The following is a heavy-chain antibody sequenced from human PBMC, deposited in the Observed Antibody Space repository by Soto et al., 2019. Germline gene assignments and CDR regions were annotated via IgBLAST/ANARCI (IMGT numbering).Heavy chain of an antibody. CDR3: AREKQQLASYNWFDP. CDR2: INPSGGST. Sequence: ASVKVSCKASGYTFTSYYMHWVRQAPGQGLEWMGIINPSGGSTSYAQKFQGRVTMTRDTSTSTVYMELSSLRSEDTAVYYCAREKQQLASYNWFDPWGQGPPVTVSS. CDR1: GYTFTSYY. D-gene: IGHD6-13*01. J-gene: IGHJ5*02. V-gene: IGHV1-46*01.